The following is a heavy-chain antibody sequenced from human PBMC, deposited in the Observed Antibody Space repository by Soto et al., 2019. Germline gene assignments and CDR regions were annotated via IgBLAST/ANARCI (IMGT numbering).Heavy chain of an antibody. D-gene: IGHD2-2*01. V-gene: IGHV3-23*01. CDR1: GFTFSSYA. CDR2: ISGSGGST. J-gene: IGHJ3*02. CDR3: AKHGLGYCSSTSCYYDFWSGYDAFDI. Sequence: GGSLRLSCAASGFTFSSYAMSWVRQAPGKGLEWVSAISGSGGSTYYADSVKGRFTISRDNSKNTLLLQMNRLRAEDTAVYYCAKHGLGYCSSTSCYYDFWSGYDAFDILGQGTMVTVSS.